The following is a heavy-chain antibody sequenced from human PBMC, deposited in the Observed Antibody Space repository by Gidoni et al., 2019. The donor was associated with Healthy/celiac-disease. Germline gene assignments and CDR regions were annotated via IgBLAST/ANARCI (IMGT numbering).Heavy chain of an antibody. J-gene: IGHJ4*02. Sequence: CAISGASVSSNSAAWNWIRHSPSRGLEWLGRTYYRSKWYNDYAVSVKSRITINPDTSKNQFSLQLNSVTPEDTAVYYCARGYCSSTSCYFIDYWGQGTLVTVSS. CDR1: GASVSSNSAA. CDR2: TYYRSKWYN. V-gene: IGHV6-1*01. CDR3: ARGYCSSTSCYFIDY. D-gene: IGHD2-2*01.